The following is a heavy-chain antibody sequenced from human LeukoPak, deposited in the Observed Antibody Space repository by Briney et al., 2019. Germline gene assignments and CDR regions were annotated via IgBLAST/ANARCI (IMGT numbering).Heavy chain of an antibody. J-gene: IGHJ4*02. V-gene: IGHV4-34*01. CDR2: ITHSGST. Sequence: KPSDTLSLTCAVYGESFSGHYWSWIRQPPGKGLEWIGEITHSGSTNYNPSLKSRVSISVDTSKNQFSLKLSSVTAADTAVYYCARGPNCSGGSCYSAFDFWGQGTLVTVSS. CDR3: ARGPNCSGGSCYSAFDF. CDR1: GESFSGHY. D-gene: IGHD2-15*01.